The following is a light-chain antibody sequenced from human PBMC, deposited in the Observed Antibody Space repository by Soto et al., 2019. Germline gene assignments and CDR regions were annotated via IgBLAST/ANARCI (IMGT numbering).Light chain of an antibody. CDR2: WAS. CDR3: QQYYSTPIT. J-gene: IGKJ5*01. Sequence: DIGLSPSPDSLGFSINRSYTTTCKASQSVLYSSNNKNYLAWYQQKPGQPPKLLIYWASTRESGVPDRFSGSGSGTDFTLTVSSLQAEDVAVYYCQQYYSTPITFGQGTRLEI. CDR1: QSVLYSSNNKNY. V-gene: IGKV4-1*01.